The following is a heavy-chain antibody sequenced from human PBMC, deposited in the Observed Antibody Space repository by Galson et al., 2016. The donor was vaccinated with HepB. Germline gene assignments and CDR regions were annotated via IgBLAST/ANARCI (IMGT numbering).Heavy chain of an antibody. J-gene: IGHJ5*02. CDR3: AKEPSDGPLNP. CDR1: GDTFTRYH. Sequence: SVKVSCKASGDTFTRYHTHWVRQAPGQGLEWVGRINPSGGYTINAQKLQDRVTITRDTSTSTIYMELSSLRSEDTAVYYCAKEPSDGPLNPWGQGTLVTVSS. V-gene: IGHV1-46*01. D-gene: IGHD1-26*01. CDR2: INPSGGYT.